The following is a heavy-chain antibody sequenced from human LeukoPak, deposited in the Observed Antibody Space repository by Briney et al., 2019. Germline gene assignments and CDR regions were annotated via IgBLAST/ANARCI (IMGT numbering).Heavy chain of an antibody. CDR2: IYPGDSGP. J-gene: IGHJ3*01. D-gene: IGHD1-26*01. CDR1: GYSFTSYC. CDR3: GMSGDRVPLQDDVFDV. V-gene: IGHV5-51*01. Sequence: GESLKISCKVSGYSFTSYCIGWVRQMPGKGLEWMGVIYPGDSGPTYSPSFQGQVTISVDRSINTAYLQWSSLQASDTAMYYCGMSGDRVPLQDDVFDVWGQGTMVTVST.